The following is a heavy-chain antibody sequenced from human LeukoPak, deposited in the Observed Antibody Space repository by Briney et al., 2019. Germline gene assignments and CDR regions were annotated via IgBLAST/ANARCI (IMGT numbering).Heavy chain of an antibody. D-gene: IGHD3-22*01. CDR1: GFTFSSYS. J-gene: IGHJ4*02. CDR3: AGVSYDSSGYIYDY. CDR2: IGSSSSTI. Sequence: GGSLRLSCAASGFTFSSYSMNWVRQAPGKGLEWVSYIGSSSSTIYYADSVKGRFTISRDNAKNSLYLQMNSLRAEDTAVYYCAGVSYDSSGYIYDYWGQGTLVTVSS. V-gene: IGHV3-48*01.